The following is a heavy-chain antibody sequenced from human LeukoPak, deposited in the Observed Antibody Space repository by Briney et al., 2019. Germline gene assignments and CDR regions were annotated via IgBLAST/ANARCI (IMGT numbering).Heavy chain of an antibody. D-gene: IGHD1-20*01. V-gene: IGHV3-21*01. CDR2: ISSSSTYI. CDR1: KFTFSTST. CDR3: AREYNSPNRFDS. Sequence: GGSLRLSCEASKFTFSTSTMNWVSQAPGKGLEWVSSISSSSTYINYADSVRGRFTISRDNAKNSLYLQMSSLRAEDTAVYYCAREYNSPNRFDSWGQGTLVTVSS. J-gene: IGHJ4*02.